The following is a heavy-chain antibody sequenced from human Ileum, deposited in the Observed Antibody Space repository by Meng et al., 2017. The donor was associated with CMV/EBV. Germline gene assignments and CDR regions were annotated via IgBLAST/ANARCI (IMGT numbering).Heavy chain of an antibody. CDR3: AKDNGLRFLENGMDV. J-gene: IGHJ6*02. CDR2: IGWNRGTI. Sequence: GGSLRSPCAAFGFTFDDYAMHWVRQAPGKGLEWVPGIGWNRGTIGYADSVKGRFTISRDNAKNSLYLQMNSLRAEDTALYYCAKDNGLRFLENGMDVWGQGTTVTVSS. D-gene: IGHD3-3*01. V-gene: IGHV3-9*01. CDR1: GFTFDDYA.